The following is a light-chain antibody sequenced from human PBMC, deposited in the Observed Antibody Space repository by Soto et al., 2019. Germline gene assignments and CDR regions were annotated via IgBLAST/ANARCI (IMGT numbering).Light chain of an antibody. CDR1: QSISAW. J-gene: IGKJ1*01. V-gene: IGKV1-5*03. CDR3: LQYYDYRT. CDR2: KAS. Sequence: DIQMTQSPSTLSASVGDRVSINFRASQSISAWLAWYQQKPGKAPRLLIYKASTLEIGVPSRFSGSGSGTEFTLTISSLQPDDFATYYCLQYYDYRTFGQGTKVDI.